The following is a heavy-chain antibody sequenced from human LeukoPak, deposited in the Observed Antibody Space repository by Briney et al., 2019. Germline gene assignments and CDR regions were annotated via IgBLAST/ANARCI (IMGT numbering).Heavy chain of an antibody. CDR2: ISSSSSTI. Sequence: GGSLRLSCAASGFTFSSYSMNWVRQAPGKGLEWVSYISSSSSTIYYADSVKGRFTISRDNAKNSLYLQMNSLRGEDTAVYYCARDYGSSWYLGLSLFDYWGQGTLVTVSS. D-gene: IGHD6-13*01. CDR3: ARDYGSSWYLGLSLFDY. CDR1: GFTFSSYS. J-gene: IGHJ4*02. V-gene: IGHV3-48*01.